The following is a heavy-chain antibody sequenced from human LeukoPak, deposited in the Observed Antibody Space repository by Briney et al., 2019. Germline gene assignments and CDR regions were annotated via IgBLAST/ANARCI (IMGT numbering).Heavy chain of an antibody. CDR3: ARYGYGDYWGAFDI. D-gene: IGHD4-17*01. Sequence: KASETLSLTCTVSGGSISSSSYYWGWIRQPPGKGLEWIGRIYTSGSTNYNPSLKSRVTMSVDTSKNQFSLKLSSVTAADTAVYYCARYGYGDYWGAFDIWGQGTMVTVSS. J-gene: IGHJ3*02. V-gene: IGHV4-61*05. CDR2: IYTSGST. CDR1: GGSISSSSYY.